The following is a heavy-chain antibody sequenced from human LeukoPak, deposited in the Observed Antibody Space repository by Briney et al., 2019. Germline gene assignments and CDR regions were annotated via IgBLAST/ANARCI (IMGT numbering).Heavy chain of an antibody. J-gene: IGHJ4*02. CDR1: GFTFRNYW. CDR2: IKEDGSEK. D-gene: IGHD1-26*01. V-gene: IGHV3-7*01. CDR3: ARGGPTVGTDY. Sequence: PGGSLRPSCAGSGFTFRNYWMNWVRQAPGKGLEWVANIKEDGSEKYYVDSVKGRFTVSRDNAKNSLYLQINSLRADDTAVYYCARGGPTVGTDYWGQGTLVTVSS.